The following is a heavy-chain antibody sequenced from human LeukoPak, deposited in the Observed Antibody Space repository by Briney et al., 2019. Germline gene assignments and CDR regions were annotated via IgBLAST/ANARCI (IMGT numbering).Heavy chain of an antibody. J-gene: IGHJ4*02. CDR3: TRPKYSGYDYADY. D-gene: IGHD5-12*01. CDR1: GFTFSGSA. V-gene: IGHV3-73*01. Sequence: GGSLRLSCAASGFTFSGSAMHWVRQASGKGLEWVGRIRSKANSYATAYAASVKGRFTISRDDSKNTAYLQMNSLKTEDTAVYYCTRPKYSGYDYADYWGQGTLVTVSS. CDR2: IRSKANSYAT.